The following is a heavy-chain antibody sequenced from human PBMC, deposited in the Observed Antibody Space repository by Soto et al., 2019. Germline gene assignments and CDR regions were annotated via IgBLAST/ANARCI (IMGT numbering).Heavy chain of an antibody. V-gene: IGHV3-74*01. CDR3: ANGEHVGYSYYGMDV. CDR2: INTDGTKV. CDR1: GFSFSSYW. D-gene: IGHD2-8*01. J-gene: IGHJ6*02. Sequence: GGSLRLSCDASGFSFSSYWMHWVRQVPGKGLVWVSRINTDGTKVDSADFAKGRFTIFRDNAKDTVYLKMNSLRPEDTAVYYCANGEHVGYSYYGMDVWGQGTTVTVSS.